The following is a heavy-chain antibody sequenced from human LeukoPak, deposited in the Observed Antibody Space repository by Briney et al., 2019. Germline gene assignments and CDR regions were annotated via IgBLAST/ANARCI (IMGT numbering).Heavy chain of an antibody. V-gene: IGHV3-48*03. D-gene: IGHD3-10*01. CDR1: GFTFSSYE. CDR3: AKDLQGYYALGTD. CDR2: ISSSGSTI. Sequence: QPGGSLRLSCAGSGFTFSSYEMNWVRQAPGKGLEWVSYISSSGSTIYCADSVKGRFTISRDNAKNSLYLQMNSLRAEDTAVYYCAKDLQGYYALGTDWGQGTLVTVSS. J-gene: IGHJ4*02.